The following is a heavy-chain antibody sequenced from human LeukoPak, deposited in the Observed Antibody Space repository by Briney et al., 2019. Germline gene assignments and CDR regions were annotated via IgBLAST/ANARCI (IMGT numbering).Heavy chain of an antibody. Sequence: PSETLSLTCTVSGGSISSSSYYWGWIRQPPGKGLEWIGSIYYSGSTNYNPSLKSRVTISVDTSKNQFSLKLSSVTAADTAVYYCARGLGYYYDSSGYPALWGQGTLVTVSS. CDR1: GGSISSSSYY. J-gene: IGHJ4*02. CDR3: ARGLGYYYDSSGYPAL. D-gene: IGHD3-22*01. CDR2: IYYSGST. V-gene: IGHV4-39*07.